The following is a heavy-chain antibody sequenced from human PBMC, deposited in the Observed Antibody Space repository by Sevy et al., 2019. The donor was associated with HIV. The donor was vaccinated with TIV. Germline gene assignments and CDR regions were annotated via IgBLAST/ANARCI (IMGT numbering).Heavy chain of an antibody. D-gene: IGHD6-13*01. CDR2: IYYSGKT. CDR3: ARGVGQQLMLQLFDQ. CDR1: GDSFSNYY. V-gene: IGHV4-59*01. J-gene: IGHJ4*02. Sequence: SETLSLTCTVSGDSFSNYYWSWIRQPPGKGLEWIGYIYYSGKTRYNPSLKSRVTMSIDTSKTQFSLKLSSVTAADTAVYYCARGVGQQLMLQLFDQWGQGTLVT.